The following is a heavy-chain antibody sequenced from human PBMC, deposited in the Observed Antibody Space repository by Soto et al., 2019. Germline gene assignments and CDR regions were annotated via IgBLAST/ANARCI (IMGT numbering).Heavy chain of an antibody. V-gene: IGHV3-23*01. Sequence: EVQLLESGGGLVQPGGSLRLSCAASGFTFSSYAMSWVRQAPGKGLEWVSAISGSGGSTYYADSVKGRFTISRDNSKNTLYLQMNSLRAEDTAVYYCAKDLIYGHCTNGVCPYYFDYWGQGTLVTVSS. CDR3: AKDLIYGHCTNGVCPYYFDY. CDR1: GFTFSSYA. D-gene: IGHD2-8*01. CDR2: ISGSGGST. J-gene: IGHJ4*02.